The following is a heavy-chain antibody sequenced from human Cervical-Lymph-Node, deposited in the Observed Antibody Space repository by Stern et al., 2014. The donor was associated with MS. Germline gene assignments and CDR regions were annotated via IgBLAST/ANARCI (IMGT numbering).Heavy chain of an antibody. V-gene: IGHV3-33*01. D-gene: IGHD3-10*01. CDR3: ARETRGASGRFDY. CDR2: IWYDGSNQ. CDR1: GFTFSSYG. Sequence: VQLVESGGGVVQPGRSLRLSCAASGFTFSSYGMHWVRPAPGKGLEWVALIWYDGSNQYYADSVKGRFTISRDNSKNTLYLQMNSLRAEDTAVYYCARETRGASGRFDYWGQGTLVTVSS. J-gene: IGHJ4*02.